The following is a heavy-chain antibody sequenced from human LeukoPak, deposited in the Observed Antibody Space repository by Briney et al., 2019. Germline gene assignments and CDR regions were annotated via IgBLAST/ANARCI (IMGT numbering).Heavy chain of an antibody. CDR3: ARDSSGPDNWFDP. V-gene: IGHV4-38-2*02. D-gene: IGHD3-22*01. CDR1: GYSISSGYY. CDR2: IYHSGST. J-gene: IGHJ5*02. Sequence: PSETLSLTCTVSGYSISSGYYWGWIRQPPGKGLEWIGSIYHSGSTYYNPSLKSRVTISVDTSKNQFSLKLSSVTAADTAVYYCARDSSGPDNWFDPWGQGTLVTVSS.